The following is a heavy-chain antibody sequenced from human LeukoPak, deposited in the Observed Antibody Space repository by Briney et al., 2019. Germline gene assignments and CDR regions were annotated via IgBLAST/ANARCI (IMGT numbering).Heavy chain of an antibody. J-gene: IGHJ4*02. CDR2: INPNSGGT. CDR3: ASFIAAAGTTDFDY. D-gene: IGHD6-13*01. Sequence: GASVKVSCKASGYTLTGYYMHWVRQAPGQGLEWIGWINPNSGGTNYEQKFQGRVTMTRDTSISTAYMELSRLRSDDTAVYYCASFIAAAGTTDFDYWGQGTLDTVSS. V-gene: IGHV1-2*02. CDR1: GYTLTGYY.